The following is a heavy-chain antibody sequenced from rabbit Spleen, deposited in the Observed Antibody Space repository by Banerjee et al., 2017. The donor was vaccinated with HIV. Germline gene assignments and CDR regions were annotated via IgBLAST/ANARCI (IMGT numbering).Heavy chain of an antibody. V-gene: IGHV1S40*01. CDR2: IVGGRTSAI. CDR1: GSDFSSGYD. J-gene: IGHJ4*01. Sequence: QSLEESGGGLVQPEGSLTLTCTVSGSDFSSGYDMCWVRQAPGKGPDRIARIVGGRTSAIYYASWAKGRFTISKTSSTTVTLQMTSLTAADTATYFCARDKELDIWGYEFDLWGPGTLVTVS. D-gene: IGHD3-1*01. CDR3: ARDKELDIWGYEFDL.